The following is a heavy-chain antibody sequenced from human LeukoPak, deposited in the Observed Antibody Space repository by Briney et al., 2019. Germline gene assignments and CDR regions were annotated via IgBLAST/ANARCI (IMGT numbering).Heavy chain of an antibody. V-gene: IGHV3-30*03. CDR1: GFTFSSYG. CDR2: ISYGGSNK. D-gene: IGHD5-24*01. CDR3: TRRDDHNGRDY. Sequence: GGSLRLSCAASGFTFSSYGMHWVRQAPGKGLEWVAVISYGGSNKYYADSVKGRFTISRDNSKNTLYLQMNSLRAEDTAMYYCTRRDDHNGRDYWGQGTLVTVSS. J-gene: IGHJ4*02.